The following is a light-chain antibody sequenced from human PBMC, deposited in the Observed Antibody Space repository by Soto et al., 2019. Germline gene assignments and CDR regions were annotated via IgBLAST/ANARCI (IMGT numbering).Light chain of an antibody. J-gene: IGLJ1*01. CDR2: DVS. CDR1: SSDVGAYNY. V-gene: IGLV2-14*03. Sequence: QSVLTQPASVSGSPGQSIAISCTGTSSDVGAYNYVSWYQQHPGKAPKLMIYDVSNRPSGVSNRFSGSKSGNTASLTISGLRADDEADYYCNSYTTSSTYVFGTGTKVTVL. CDR3: NSYTTSSTYV.